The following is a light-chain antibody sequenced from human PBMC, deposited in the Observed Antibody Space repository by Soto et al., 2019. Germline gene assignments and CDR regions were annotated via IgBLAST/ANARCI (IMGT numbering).Light chain of an antibody. V-gene: IGKV3-20*01. J-gene: IGKJ1*01. CDR1: QNLGTLY. CDR2: SAS. CDR3: QQYGSSGT. Sequence: EIVLTQSQGTLSLSQGARGTLSSRASQNLGTLYLAWFQQKSGQAPRLLIYSASRRATGIPDRFSGSGSGTDFTLTISRLEPEDFAVYYCQQYGSSGTFGQGTKVEIK.